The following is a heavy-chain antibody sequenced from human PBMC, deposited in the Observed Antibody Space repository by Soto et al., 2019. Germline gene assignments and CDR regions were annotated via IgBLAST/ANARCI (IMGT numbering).Heavy chain of an antibody. CDR1: GFTFSTYG. D-gene: IGHD2-2*01. J-gene: IGHJ6*02. CDR3: AKGQYCRSTSCYFYYYGVDV. CDR2: ISYDGSYK. V-gene: IGHV3-30*18. Sequence: QVQLVESGGGVVQPGRSLRLSCAASGFTFSTYGMHWVRQAPGRGLEWVAVISYDGSYKYYADSVKGRLIISRDNSKNTLYLQMNSLRAEDTAVYYCAKGQYCRSTSCYFYYYGVDVWGQGTTVAVSS.